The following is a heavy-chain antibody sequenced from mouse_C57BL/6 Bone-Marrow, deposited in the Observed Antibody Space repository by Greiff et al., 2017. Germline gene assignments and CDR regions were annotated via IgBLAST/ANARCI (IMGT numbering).Heavy chain of an antibody. Sequence: VQLQQPGAELVKPGASVKMSCKASGYTFTSYWITWVKQRPGQGLEWIGDIYPTSGRTNNNEKFKSKATLTVDTSSNTTYMQLSSLTSEDSAVFFCARSRPLWRSFDYWGQGTTLTVSS. CDR1: GYTFTSYW. V-gene: IGHV1-55*01. CDR3: ARSRPLWRSFDY. J-gene: IGHJ2*01. CDR2: IYPTSGRT.